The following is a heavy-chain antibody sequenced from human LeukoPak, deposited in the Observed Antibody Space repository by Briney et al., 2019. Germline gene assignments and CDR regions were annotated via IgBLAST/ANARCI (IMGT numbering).Heavy chain of an antibody. CDR2: IIPIFGTA. J-gene: IGHJ4*02. CDR3: AREGSSSSRIIDY. D-gene: IGHD6-6*01. CDR1: GGTFSSYA. V-gene: IGHV1-69*13. Sequence: SVKVSCKASGGTFSSYAISWVRQAPGQGLEWMGGIIPIFGTANYAQKFQGRVTITADESTSTAYMELSSLRSEDTAVYYCAREGSSSSRIIDYWGQGTLVTVSS.